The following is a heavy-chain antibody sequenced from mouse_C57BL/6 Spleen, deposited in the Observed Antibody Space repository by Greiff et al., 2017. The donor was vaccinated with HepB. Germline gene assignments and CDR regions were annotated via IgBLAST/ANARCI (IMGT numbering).Heavy chain of an antibody. Sequence: VQLQESGAELVKPGASVKLSCKASGYTFTSYWMHWVKQRPGQGLEWIGMIHPNSGSTNYNEKFKSKATLTVDKSSSTAYMQLSSLTSEDSAVYYCARRGGDRDYFDYWGQGTTLTVSS. CDR3: ARRGGDRDYFDY. CDR1: GYTFTSYW. D-gene: IGHD3-3*01. V-gene: IGHV1-64*01. CDR2: IHPNSGST. J-gene: IGHJ2*01.